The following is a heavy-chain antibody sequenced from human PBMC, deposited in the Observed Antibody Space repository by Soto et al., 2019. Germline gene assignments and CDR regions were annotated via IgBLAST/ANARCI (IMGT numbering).Heavy chain of an antibody. CDR1: GFTFSSYG. Sequence: ESGGGVVQPGRSLRLSCAASGFTFSSYGMHWVRQAPGKGLEWVAVIWYDGSNKYYADSVKGRFTISRDNSKNTLYLQMNSLRAEDTAVYYCARGSSSSWSDAFDIWGQGTMVTVSS. V-gene: IGHV3-33*01. CDR3: ARGSSSSWSDAFDI. J-gene: IGHJ3*02. D-gene: IGHD6-13*01. CDR2: IWYDGSNK.